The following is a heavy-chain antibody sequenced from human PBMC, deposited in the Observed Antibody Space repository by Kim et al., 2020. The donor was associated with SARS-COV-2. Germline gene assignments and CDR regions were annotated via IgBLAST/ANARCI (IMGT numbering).Heavy chain of an antibody. D-gene: IGHD6-13*01. J-gene: IGHJ4*02. V-gene: IGHV3-30*02. Sequence: YADAGKGRFTIPRDNSKNTLYLQMNSLRAEDTAVYYCAKDPEQLVDYFDYWGQGTLVTVSS. CDR3: AKDPEQLVDYFDY.